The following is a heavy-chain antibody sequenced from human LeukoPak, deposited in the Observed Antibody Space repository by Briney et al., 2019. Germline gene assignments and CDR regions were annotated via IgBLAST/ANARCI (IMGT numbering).Heavy chain of an antibody. Sequence: ASVKVSCKASGYTFTGYYMHWVRQAPGQGLEWMGWINPNSGGTDYAQEFQGRVTMTRDTSISTAYMELSRLRSDDTAVYYCARTSGSYYGEHAFDIWGQGTMVTVSS. CDR1: GYTFTGYY. V-gene: IGHV1-2*02. CDR2: INPNSGGT. D-gene: IGHD1-26*01. J-gene: IGHJ3*02. CDR3: ARTSGSYYGEHAFDI.